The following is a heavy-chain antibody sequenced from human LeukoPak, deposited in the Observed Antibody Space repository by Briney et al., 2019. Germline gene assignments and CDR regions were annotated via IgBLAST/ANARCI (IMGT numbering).Heavy chain of an antibody. CDR2: ITSGSSTI. V-gene: IGHV3-48*04. CDR1: GFTFSLYS. D-gene: IGHD6-13*01. J-gene: IGHJ4*02. Sequence: GGSLRLSCAASGFTFSLYSMNWVRQAPGKGLEWVSYITSGSSTIYYADSVKGRFTISRNNAENSLYLQMNNLRAEDTAVYYCATSYSTSSWSSFGYWGQGTLVTVSS. CDR3: ATSYSTSSWSSFGY.